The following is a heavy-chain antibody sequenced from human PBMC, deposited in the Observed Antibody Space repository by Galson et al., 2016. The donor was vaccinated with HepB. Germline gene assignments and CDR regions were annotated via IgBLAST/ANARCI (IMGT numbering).Heavy chain of an antibody. Sequence: SLRLSCAASGFTFSDHAMSWFRQAPGKGLEWVGFIRSKAYGGTTEFAASVKDRFTISRDDSKSIAYLQMKSLKIEDTAVYYCTDGGGIAAAARGLNHWGQGTLVTVSA. CDR1: GFTFSDHA. CDR3: TDGGGIAAAARGLNH. D-gene: IGHD6-13*01. CDR2: IRSKAYGGTT. V-gene: IGHV3-49*03. J-gene: IGHJ5*02.